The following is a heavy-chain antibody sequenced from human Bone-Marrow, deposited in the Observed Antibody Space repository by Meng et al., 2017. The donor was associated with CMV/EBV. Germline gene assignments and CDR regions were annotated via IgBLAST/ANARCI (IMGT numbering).Heavy chain of an antibody. CDR1: GYTFTSYG. V-gene: IGHV1-18*01. J-gene: IGHJ5*02. D-gene: IGHD6-13*01. CDR3: ARDIAAAGTDFDP. Sequence: QVHLGQSGAEVKKPGASVKDSCKASGYTFTSYGIRGVRQAPGQGLEWMGWIRDYIANPNYAQKFRGRVTMTTDTSTSTAYMELRSLTSDDTAVYYCARDIAAAGTDFDPWGQGTLVTVSS. CDR2: IRDYIANP.